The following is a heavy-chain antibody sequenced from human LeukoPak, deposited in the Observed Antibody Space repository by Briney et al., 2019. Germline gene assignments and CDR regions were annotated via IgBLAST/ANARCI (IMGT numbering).Heavy chain of an antibody. V-gene: IGHV3-30*04. J-gene: IGHJ5*02. Sequence: GGSLRLSCAASGFTFSSYAMHRVRQAPGKGLEWVAVISYDGSNKYYADSVKGRFTISRDNSKNTLYLQMNSLRAEDTAVYYCARSYGVRNWFDPWGQGTLVTVSS. CDR1: GFTFSSYA. CDR2: ISYDGSNK. CDR3: ARSYGVRNWFDP. D-gene: IGHD3-10*01.